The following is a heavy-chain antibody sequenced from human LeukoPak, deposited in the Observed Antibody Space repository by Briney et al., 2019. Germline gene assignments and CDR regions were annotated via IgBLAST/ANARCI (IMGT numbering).Heavy chain of an antibody. CDR2: IYPSGST. CDR3: ARGRISSMITFGGVIADAFDI. V-gene: IGHV4-61*02. CDR1: GASLSSGSYY. J-gene: IGHJ3*02. Sequence: SETLSLTCTVSGASLSSGSYYWSWIRQPAGTGLEWIGRIYPSGSTDYNPSLKSRVTISIDTSKNQFSLKLSSVTAADTAVYYCARGRISSMITFGGVIADAFDIWGQGTMVTVSS. D-gene: IGHD3-16*02.